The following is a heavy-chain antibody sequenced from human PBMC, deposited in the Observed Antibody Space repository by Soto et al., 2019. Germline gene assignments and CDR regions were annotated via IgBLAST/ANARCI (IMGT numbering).Heavy chain of an antibody. V-gene: IGHV1-69*01. D-gene: IGHD6-6*01. Sequence: QVQLVQSGAEVKKPGSSVKVSCKASGGTFSSYAISWVRQAPGQGLEWMGGIIPIFGTANYAQKFQGRVTITADESTSTAYMELSRLRSEDTAVYYCAREGSTIAARQYNWFDPWGQGTLVTVSS. J-gene: IGHJ5*02. CDR1: GGTFSSYA. CDR2: IIPIFGTA. CDR3: AREGSTIAARQYNWFDP.